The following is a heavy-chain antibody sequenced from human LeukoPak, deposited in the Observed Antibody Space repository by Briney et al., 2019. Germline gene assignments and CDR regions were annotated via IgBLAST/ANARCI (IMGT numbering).Heavy chain of an antibody. J-gene: IGHJ6*02. D-gene: IGHD1-26*01. Sequence: SETLSLTCTVSGGSISSYYWSWIRQPPGKGLEWIGYIYYSGSTNYNPSLKSRVTISVDTSKNQFSLKLSSVTAADTAVYYCARTQGANYYYGMDVWGQGTTVTVSS. CDR2: IYYSGST. CDR3: ARTQGANYYYGMDV. V-gene: IGHV4-59*01. CDR1: GGSISSYY.